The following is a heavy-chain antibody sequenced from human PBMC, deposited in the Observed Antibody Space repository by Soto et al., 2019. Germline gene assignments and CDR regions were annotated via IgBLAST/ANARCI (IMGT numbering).Heavy chain of an antibody. D-gene: IGHD7-27*01. V-gene: IGHV4-59*11. Sequence: QVHLQESGPGLVKPSETLSLTCTVSGGSINNHYWSWIRQPPGKGLEWIGYIYYTGGTNYNPSLKRRVPRSVDTSKNQFSLNLTSLTAADTAIYYCARANWYSEYWGQGTLVTVSS. CDR2: IYYTGGT. J-gene: IGHJ4*02. CDR3: ARANWYSEY. CDR1: GGSINNHY.